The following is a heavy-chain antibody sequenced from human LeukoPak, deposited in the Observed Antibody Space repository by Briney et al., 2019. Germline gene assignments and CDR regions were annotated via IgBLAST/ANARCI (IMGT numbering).Heavy chain of an antibody. D-gene: IGHD2-15*01. Sequence: GGSLRLSCAASGFTFSSYEMNWVRQAPGKGLEWVSYISSSSSYTNYADSVKGRFTISRDNAKNSLYLQMNSLRAEDTAVYYCARGEVVVPAGDYYYGMDVWGQGTTVTVSS. CDR2: ISSSSSYT. J-gene: IGHJ6*02. CDR3: ARGEVVVPAGDYYYGMDV. CDR1: GFTFSSYE. V-gene: IGHV3-11*03.